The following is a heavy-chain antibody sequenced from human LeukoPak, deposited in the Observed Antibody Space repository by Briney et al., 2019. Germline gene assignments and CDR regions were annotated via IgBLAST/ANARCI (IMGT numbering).Heavy chain of an antibody. J-gene: IGHJ4*02. V-gene: IGHV4-59*01. Sequence: PSETLTLNCSVSGVSIRTYYWNWIRQPPGKGPEWLGYIYRGSTNFYPSFESRVTISVGTSKNQFSLKLTSVTAADTAVYYCAGGGDFEIDYWGQGILVTVSS. CDR2: IYRGST. CDR1: GVSIRTYY. CDR3: AGGGDFEIDY. D-gene: IGHD3-16*01.